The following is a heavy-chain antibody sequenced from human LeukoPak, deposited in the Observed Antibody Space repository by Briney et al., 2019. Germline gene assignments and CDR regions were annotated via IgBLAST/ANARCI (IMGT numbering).Heavy chain of an antibody. Sequence: SQTLSLTCTVSGGSISSGGYYWSWIRQHPGKGLEWIGYIYYSGSTYYNPSLKSRVTISVDTSKNQFSLKLSSVTAADTAVYYCAGEPLLPSGLGVWGQGTTVTVSS. V-gene: IGHV4-31*03. CDR1: GGSISSGGYY. CDR3: AGEPLLPSGLGV. CDR2: IYYSGST. J-gene: IGHJ6*02. D-gene: IGHD3-22*01.